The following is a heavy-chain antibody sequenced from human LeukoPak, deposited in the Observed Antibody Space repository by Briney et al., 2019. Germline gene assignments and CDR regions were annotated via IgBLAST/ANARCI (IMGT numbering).Heavy chain of an antibody. J-gene: IGHJ5*02. CDR1: GGSISSSNW. CDR2: IYHSGST. V-gene: IGHV4-4*02. CDR3: ARDRAGYSYGFNWFDP. Sequence: SGTLSLTCAVSGGSISSSNWWSWVRQPPGKGLEWIGEIYHSGSTNYNPSLKSRVTISVDKSKNQFSLKLSSVTAADTAVYYCARDRAGYSYGFNWFDPWGQGTLVTVSS. D-gene: IGHD5-18*01.